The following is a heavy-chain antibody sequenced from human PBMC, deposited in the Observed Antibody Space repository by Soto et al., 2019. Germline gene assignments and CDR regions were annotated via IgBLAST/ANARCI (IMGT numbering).Heavy chain of an antibody. J-gene: IGHJ4*02. V-gene: IGHV3-11*05. CDR3: VRDLYSSSWYRNGFDY. Sequence: GGSLRLSCAASGFIFSDYYMSWIRQAPGKGLEWISYISPSSGYTNYADSMKGRFTISRDNAKNSLHLQMNGLRVEDTAVYYCVRDLYSSSWYRNGFDYWGQGTLVTVSS. D-gene: IGHD6-13*01. CDR1: GFIFSDYY. CDR2: ISPSSGYT.